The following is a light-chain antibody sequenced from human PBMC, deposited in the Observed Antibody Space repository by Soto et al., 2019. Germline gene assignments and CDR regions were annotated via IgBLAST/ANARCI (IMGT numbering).Light chain of an antibody. CDR2: EGS. CDR1: SSDVGSYNL. CDR3: CSYAGSSTFFYV. J-gene: IGLJ1*01. Sequence: QSVLTHPASVSGSPGQSITISCTGTSSDVGSYNLVSWYQQHPGKAPKLMIYEGSKRPSGVSNRSSGPKSGNTASLIISGLQAEDEADYYCCSYAGSSTFFYVLGTGTKVTVL. V-gene: IGLV2-23*03.